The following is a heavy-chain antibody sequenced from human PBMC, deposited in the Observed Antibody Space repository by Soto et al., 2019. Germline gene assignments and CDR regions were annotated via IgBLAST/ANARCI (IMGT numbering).Heavy chain of an antibody. D-gene: IGHD3-16*01. CDR2: IYYRGNT. Sequence: LSLTCSVSGGSISNNNYHWGWIRQPPGKGLEWMGSIYYRGNTYYNPSLRSRITISVDTSRNQFSLALSSVTAADTAVYFCARLRGGCPADFWGQGTMVTVYS. CDR1: GGSISNNNYH. V-gene: IGHV4-39*01. CDR3: ARLRGGCPADF. J-gene: IGHJ4*02.